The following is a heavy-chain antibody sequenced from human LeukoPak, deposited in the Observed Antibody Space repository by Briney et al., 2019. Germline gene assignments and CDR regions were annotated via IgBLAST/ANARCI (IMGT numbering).Heavy chain of an antibody. J-gene: IGHJ4*02. CDR1: RFTFSSYV. V-gene: IGHV3-23*01. Sequence: PGGSLRLSCAASRFTFSSYVMNWVRQAPGKGLEWASAISGSDDKTYYADSVQGRFTISRDNSKNTLYLQMNSLRAEDTAVYYCAKWQYGVGFDSWGQGTLVTVSS. D-gene: IGHD3-10*01. CDR3: AKWQYGVGFDS. CDR2: ISGSDDKT.